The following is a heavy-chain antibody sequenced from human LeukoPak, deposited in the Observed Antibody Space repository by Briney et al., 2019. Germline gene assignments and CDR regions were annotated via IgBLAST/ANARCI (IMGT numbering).Heavy chain of an antibody. D-gene: IGHD6-19*01. Sequence: SETLSLTCTVSGGSINRSSYYWDWIRQPPGKGLEWIGSIYYSGNTYYNPSLKSRVTISVDTSKNQFSLKLSSVTAADTAVYYCACHSGWSGPSEWGQGTLVTVSS. CDR1: GGSINRSSYY. CDR3: ACHSGWSGPSE. J-gene: IGHJ4*02. V-gene: IGHV4-39*07. CDR2: IYYSGNT.